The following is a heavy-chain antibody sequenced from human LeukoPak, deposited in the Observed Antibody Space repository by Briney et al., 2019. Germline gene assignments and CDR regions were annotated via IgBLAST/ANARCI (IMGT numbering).Heavy chain of an antibody. CDR3: ARGRAGFDY. J-gene: IGHJ4*02. CDR2: ISWNSGSI. CDR1: GFTFDDYA. Sequence: PGGSLRLSCAASGFTFDDYAMHCVRQAPGKGLEWVSGISWNSGSIGYADSVKGRFTISRDNAKNSLYLQMNSLRAEDTAVYYCARGRAGFDYWGQGTLVTVSS. V-gene: IGHV3-9*01.